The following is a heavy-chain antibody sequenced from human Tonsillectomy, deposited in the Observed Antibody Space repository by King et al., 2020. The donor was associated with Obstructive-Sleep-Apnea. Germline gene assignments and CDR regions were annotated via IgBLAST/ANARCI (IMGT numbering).Heavy chain of an antibody. D-gene: IGHD5-24*01. CDR2: IYTSGST. CDR3: ARDYAPITEMATYQSAFDI. Sequence: VQLQESGPGLVKPSETLSLTCTVSGGSISSYYWSWIRQPAGKGLEWIGRIYTSGSTNYNPSLKSRVTMSVDTSKNQFSLKLSSVTAADTAVYYCARDYAPITEMATYQSAFDIWGQGTMVTVSS. J-gene: IGHJ3*02. V-gene: IGHV4-4*07. CDR1: GGSISSYY.